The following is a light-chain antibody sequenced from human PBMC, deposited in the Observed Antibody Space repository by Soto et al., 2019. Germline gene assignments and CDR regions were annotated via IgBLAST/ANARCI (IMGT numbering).Light chain of an antibody. V-gene: IGKV3-20*01. CDR3: QQYGSSPRT. J-gene: IGKJ1*01. CDR1: QSVSSSY. CDR2: GAS. Sequence: EIVLTQSPGTLSLSPGERATLSCRASQSVSSSYLAWYQQKPGQAPRRLIYGASSRATGIPDRFSGSGSGTDFTLTINRLEPEDCAVYYCQQYGSSPRTFGQGTKVEIK.